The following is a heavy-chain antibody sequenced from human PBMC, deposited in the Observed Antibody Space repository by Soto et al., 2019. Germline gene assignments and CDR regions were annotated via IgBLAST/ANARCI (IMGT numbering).Heavy chain of an antibody. D-gene: IGHD4-17*01. Sequence: SGPTLVNPTQTLTLTCTFSGFSLSTSGVGVGWIRQPPGKALERLALIYWDDDKRYSPSLKSRLTITKKTSKNQMVLTMTNMEPVDTATYYCAHRAVTSFEDHFDYWGQGTLVTVSS. CDR2: IYWDDDK. J-gene: IGHJ4*02. V-gene: IGHV2-5*02. CDR3: AHRAVTSFEDHFDY. CDR1: GFSLSTSGVG.